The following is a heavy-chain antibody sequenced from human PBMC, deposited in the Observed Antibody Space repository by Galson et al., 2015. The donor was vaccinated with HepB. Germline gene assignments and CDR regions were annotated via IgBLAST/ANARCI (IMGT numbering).Heavy chain of an antibody. V-gene: IGHV2-5*02. Sequence: ALVKPTQTLTLTCTFSGFSLSTSGVGVGWIRQPPGKALEWLALIYWDDDKRYSPSLKSRLTITKDTSKNQVVLTMTNMDPVDTATYYCAHRRITAARLFAFDIWGQGTMVTVSS. D-gene: IGHD6-6*01. J-gene: IGHJ3*02. CDR1: GFSLSTSGVG. CDR2: IYWDDDK. CDR3: AHRRITAARLFAFDI.